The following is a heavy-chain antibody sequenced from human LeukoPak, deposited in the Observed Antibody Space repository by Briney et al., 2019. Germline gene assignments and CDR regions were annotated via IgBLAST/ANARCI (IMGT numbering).Heavy chain of an antibody. J-gene: IGHJ4*02. CDR2: ISYDGSNK. D-gene: IGHD5-18*01. CDR3: ARRSGYGPFDY. Sequence: GRSLRLSCAASGFTFSSYAMHWVRQAPGKGLEWVAVISYDGSNKYYADSVKGRFTISRDNSKNTLYLQMNSLRAEDTAVYYCARRSGYGPFDYWGQGTLVTVSS. V-gene: IGHV3-30*04. CDR1: GFTFSSYA.